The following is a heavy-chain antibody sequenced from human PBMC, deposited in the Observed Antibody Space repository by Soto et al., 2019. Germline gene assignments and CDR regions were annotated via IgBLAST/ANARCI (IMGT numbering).Heavy chain of an antibody. CDR2: ISWDGGST. CDR1: GFTFDDYA. CDR3: AKGGGAYGAYYYYGMDV. J-gene: IGHJ6*02. Sequence: WGSLRLSCAASGFTFDDYAMHWVRQAPGKGLEWVSLISWDGGSTYYADSVKGRFTISRDNSKNSLYLQMNSLRAEDTALYYCAKGGGAYGAYYYYGMDVWGQGTTVTVS. V-gene: IGHV3-43D*04. D-gene: IGHD4-17*01.